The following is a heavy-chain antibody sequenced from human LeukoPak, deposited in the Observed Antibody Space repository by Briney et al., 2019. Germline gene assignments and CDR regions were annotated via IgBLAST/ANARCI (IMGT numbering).Heavy chain of an antibody. D-gene: IGHD3-22*01. CDR2: ISSSGDDT. CDR3: AKDAQYFDTSGYNY. CDR1: GFTFSRYA. J-gene: IGHJ4*02. V-gene: IGHV3-23*01. Sequence: PGGSLRLSCAASGFTFSRYAMSWLRQAPGKGLEWVSIISSSGDDTNYADSVKARFTISRDNSKNTLYLQMNSLRAEDTAVYYCAKDAQYFDTSGYNYWGQGTLVTVSS.